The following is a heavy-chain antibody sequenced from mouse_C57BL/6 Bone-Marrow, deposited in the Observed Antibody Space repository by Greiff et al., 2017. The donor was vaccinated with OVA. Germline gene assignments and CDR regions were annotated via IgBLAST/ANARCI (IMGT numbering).Heavy chain of an antibody. CDR2: IYPGSGST. V-gene: IGHV1-55*01. CDR1: GYTFTSYW. Sequence: VQLQQPGAELVKPGASVKMSCKASGYTFTSYWITWVKQRPGQGLEWIGDIYPGSGSTNYNEKFKSKATLTVDTSSSTAYMQLSSLTSEDSAVYYCARQGSNVGYFDVCGTGTTVTVSA. J-gene: IGHJ1*03. CDR3: ARQGSNVGYFDV.